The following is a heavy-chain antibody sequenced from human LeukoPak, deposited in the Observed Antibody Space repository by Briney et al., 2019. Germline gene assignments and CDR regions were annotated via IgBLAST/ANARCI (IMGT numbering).Heavy chain of an antibody. D-gene: IGHD6-19*01. CDR2: ISWNSGTI. Sequence: PGRSLRLSCAASGFTFDDYAMHWVRQAPGKGLEWVSGISWNSGTIGYADSVKGRFTISRDNAKNSLYLQMNSLRSEDTAVYYCARTSDWSFDYWSQGALVIVSS. V-gene: IGHV3-9*01. CDR3: ARTSDWSFDY. J-gene: IGHJ4*02. CDR1: GFTFDDYA.